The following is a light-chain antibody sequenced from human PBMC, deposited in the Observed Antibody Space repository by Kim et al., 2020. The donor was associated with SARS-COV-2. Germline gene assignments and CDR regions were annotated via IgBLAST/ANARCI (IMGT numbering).Light chain of an antibody. V-gene: IGLV3-19*01. Sequence: ALGQTVRITCQGDTLRSLYATWYQQKPGQAPVVVIYGRNDRLSGIPDRFSGSSTGDTASLTINGAQAEDEADYYCNSRDRSTNQLVFGGGTQLTVL. J-gene: IGLJ2*01. CDR1: TLRSLY. CDR2: GRN. CDR3: NSRDRSTNQLV.